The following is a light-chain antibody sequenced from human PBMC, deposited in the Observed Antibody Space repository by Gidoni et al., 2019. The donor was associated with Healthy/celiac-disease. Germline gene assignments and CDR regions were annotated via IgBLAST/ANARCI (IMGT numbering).Light chain of an antibody. V-gene: IGKV2-28*01. J-gene: IGKJ1*01. CDR2: LGS. CDR1: QSLLHSNGYNY. Sequence: LPVTPGEPASISCRSSQSLLHSNGYNYLDWYLQKPGQSPQLLIYLGSNRASGVPDRFSGSGSGTDFTLKISRVEAEDVGVYYCMQALQTPTFGQGTKVEIK. CDR3: MQALQTPT.